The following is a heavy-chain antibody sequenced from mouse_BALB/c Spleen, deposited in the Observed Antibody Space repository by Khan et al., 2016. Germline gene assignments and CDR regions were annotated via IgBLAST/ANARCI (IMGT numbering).Heavy chain of an antibody. CDR1: GYTFSSYW. CDR3: ASGAY. V-gene: IGHV1-9*01. Sequence: QVQLLQSGAELMKPGASVKISCKATGYTFSSYWIEWVKERPGHGLEWIGEILPGSGSTNYNEKFQGKATFTAEPSSNTAYMQLSSLTSEDSAVFYCASGAYWGQGTLVTVSA. CDR2: ILPGSGST. J-gene: IGHJ3*01.